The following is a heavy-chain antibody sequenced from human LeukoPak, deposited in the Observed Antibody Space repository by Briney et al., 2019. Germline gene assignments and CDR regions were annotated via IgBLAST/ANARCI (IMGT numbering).Heavy chain of an antibody. J-gene: IGHJ4*02. CDR1: GFNFSSYA. CDR2: ITASGGNT. CDR3: AKVRQAAAGRLDY. V-gene: IGHV3-23*02. D-gene: IGHD6-13*01. Sequence: GGSLRLSCAASGFNFSSYALGWVRQASGKGLEWVSAITASGGNTDYGDSVKGRFTISRDNSQNTMYLQVNSLRAEDTAVYYCAKVRQAAAGRLDYWGQGTLVTVSS.